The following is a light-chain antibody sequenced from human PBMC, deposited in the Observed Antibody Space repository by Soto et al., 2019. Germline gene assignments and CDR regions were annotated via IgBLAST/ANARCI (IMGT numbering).Light chain of an antibody. Sequence: DIQMTQSPSTLSGSVGDRVTITCRASESIDSWLAWYQQKPGKAPKLLIYKASTLQGGVPSRFSGSGSGTEFTLTISSLQPDDFATFYCQQYVSSPWTFGQGTKV. V-gene: IGKV1-5*03. CDR1: ESIDSW. CDR2: KAS. J-gene: IGKJ1*01. CDR3: QQYVSSPWT.